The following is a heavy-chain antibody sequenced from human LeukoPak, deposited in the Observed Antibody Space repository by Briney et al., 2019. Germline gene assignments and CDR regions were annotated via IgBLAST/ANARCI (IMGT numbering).Heavy chain of an antibody. V-gene: IGHV3-30-3*01. CDR3: ARTQTGFDAFDI. D-gene: IGHD3-9*01. CDR1: GFTFSSYA. CDR2: ISYDGSNK. J-gene: IGHJ3*02. Sequence: GGSLRLSCAASGFTFSSYAMHWVRQAPGKGLEWVAVISYDGSNKYYADSVKGRFTISRDNSKNTLYLQMNSLRAEDTAVYYCARTQTGFDAFDIWGQGTLVTVSS.